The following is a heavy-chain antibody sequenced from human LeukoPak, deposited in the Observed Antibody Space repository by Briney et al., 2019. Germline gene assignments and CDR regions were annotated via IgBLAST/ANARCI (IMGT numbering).Heavy chain of an antibody. Sequence: PGGSLRLSCVGSGFTFSSYSMNWVRQVPGKGLEWVSSISSSSSYIYYADSVKGRFTISRDNAENSLYLQMNSLRAEDTAVYYCTRGGAARNYYYVDVWGKGTTVTVSS. CDR1: GFTFSSYS. CDR2: ISSSSSYI. D-gene: IGHD5-18*01. J-gene: IGHJ6*03. V-gene: IGHV3-21*01. CDR3: TRGGAARNYYYVDV.